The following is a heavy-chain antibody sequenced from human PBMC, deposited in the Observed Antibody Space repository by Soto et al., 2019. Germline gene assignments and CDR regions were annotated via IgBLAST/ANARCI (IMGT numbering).Heavy chain of an antibody. CDR2: ISSDGSQK. D-gene: IGHD3-10*01. Sequence: QVQLVESGGGAVQPGKSLRLSCAASGIAFSGCGMFWVRQTPSKGLEWVAAISSDGSQKYYAYSVKGRFTISRDNSLNTLYVPMNGLTTEDTAVYYCAKNIVRGHWYFDLWGRGTLVTVSS. CDR3: AKNIVRGHWYFDL. J-gene: IGHJ2*01. V-gene: IGHV3-30*18. CDR1: GIAFSGCG.